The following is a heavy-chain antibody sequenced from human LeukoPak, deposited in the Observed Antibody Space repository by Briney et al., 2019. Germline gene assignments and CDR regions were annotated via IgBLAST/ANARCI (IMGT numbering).Heavy chain of an antibody. V-gene: IGHV4-39*07. Sequence: ASETLSLTCTVSGGSISSSSYYWGWIRQPPGKGLEWIGSIYYSGSTYYNPSLKSRVTISVDTSKNQFSLKLSSVTAADTAVYYCAREAYSSSWPRTGGGVDYWGQGTLVTVSS. CDR2: IYYSGST. J-gene: IGHJ4*02. CDR3: AREAYSSSWPRTGGGVDY. D-gene: IGHD6-13*01. CDR1: GGSISSSSYY.